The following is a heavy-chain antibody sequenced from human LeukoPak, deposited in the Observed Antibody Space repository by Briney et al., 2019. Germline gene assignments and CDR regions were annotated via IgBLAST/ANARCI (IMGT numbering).Heavy chain of an antibody. J-gene: IGHJ3*02. CDR2: ISSSSSYI. V-gene: IGHV3-21*01. CDR3: ARSGGNGAFDI. Sequence: GGSLRLSCAASGFTFSSYSMNWVRQAPGKGLEGVSSISSSSSYIYYADSVKGRFTISRDNAKNSLYLQMNSLSAEDPAVYYCARSGGNGAFDIWGQGTMVTVSS. CDR1: GFTFSSYS. D-gene: IGHD4-23*01.